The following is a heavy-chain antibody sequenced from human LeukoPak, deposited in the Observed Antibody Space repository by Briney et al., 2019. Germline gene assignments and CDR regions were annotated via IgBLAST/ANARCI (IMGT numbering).Heavy chain of an antibody. V-gene: IGHV3-48*03. CDR1: GFTFSSYE. CDR2: ISSSGSTI. J-gene: IGHJ4*02. Sequence: GGSLRLSCAASGFTFSSYEMNWVRQAPGKGLEWVSYISSSGSTIYYADSVKGRFTISRDNAKNSLYLQMNSLRAEDTAVYYCAIRDWLLYLDYWGQGTLVTVTS. D-gene: IGHD3-9*01. CDR3: AIRDWLLYLDY.